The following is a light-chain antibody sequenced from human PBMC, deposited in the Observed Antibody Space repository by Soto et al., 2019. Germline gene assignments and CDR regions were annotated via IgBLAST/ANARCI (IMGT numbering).Light chain of an antibody. J-gene: IGKJ1*01. Sequence: DIQLTQSPSFLSASVGDTVTITCRASQGISTYLAWYQQKPGKAPKNLIYGASTLQSGVPSRFSGSGSGTEFTLTISSLQPDDFATYYCQHYNSYSEAFGQGTKVE. CDR3: QHYNSYSEA. CDR2: GAS. V-gene: IGKV1-9*01. CDR1: QGISTY.